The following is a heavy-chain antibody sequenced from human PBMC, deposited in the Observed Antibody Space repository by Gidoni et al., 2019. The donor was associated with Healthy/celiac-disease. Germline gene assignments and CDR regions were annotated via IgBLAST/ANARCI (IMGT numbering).Heavy chain of an antibody. J-gene: IGHJ4*02. Sequence: EVQLVLSGAEVKKPGSSLTISCKGSGYSFTSYWIGWVRQMPGKGLAWMGIIYPGDSDTRYSPAFQGQVTISADKSISTAYLQWSSLKAADTAMYYCARQSIAKWFDYWGQGTLVTVSS. V-gene: IGHV5-51*01. CDR1: GYSFTSYW. CDR2: IYPGDSDT. CDR3: ARQSIAKWFDY. D-gene: IGHD1-26*01.